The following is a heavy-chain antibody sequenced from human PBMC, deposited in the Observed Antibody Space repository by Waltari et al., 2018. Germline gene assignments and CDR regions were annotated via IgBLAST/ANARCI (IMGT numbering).Heavy chain of an antibody. J-gene: IGHJ4*02. CDR1: GDSVSSHRVS. CDR3: ARAYAHYFDY. D-gene: IGHD4-17*01. Sequence: QVQLQQSGPGLVKPSQTLSLTCAISGDSVSSHRVSWNWIRQSPSRGLQWLGRTYYRSKWYYDYAVSVQSRITINPDTSKNHFSLQLNSVTPDDTAVYHCARAYAHYFDYWGQGMLVTVSS. CDR2: TYYRSKWYY. V-gene: IGHV6-1*01.